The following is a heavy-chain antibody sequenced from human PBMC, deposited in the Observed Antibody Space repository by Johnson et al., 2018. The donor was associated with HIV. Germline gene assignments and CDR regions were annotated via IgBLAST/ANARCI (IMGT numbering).Heavy chain of an antibody. Sequence: VQLVESGGGLVQPGGSLRLSCAASEFTFSGSAMSWVRQAPGTGLEWVANIKQDGSEKYYVDSVKGRFTISRDNAKNSLYLKINSLRAEDTAVYYCAARGWELQPDAFDIWGQGTMVTVSS. V-gene: IGHV3-7*03. CDR3: AARGWELQPDAFDI. J-gene: IGHJ3*02. CDR2: IKQDGSEK. CDR1: EFTFSGSA. D-gene: IGHD1-26*01.